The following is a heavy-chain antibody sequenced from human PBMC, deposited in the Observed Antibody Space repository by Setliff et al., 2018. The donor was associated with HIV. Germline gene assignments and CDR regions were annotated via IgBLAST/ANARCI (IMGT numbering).Heavy chain of an antibody. CDR1: RGSITSGDYY. D-gene: IGHD3-10*01. CDR3: ARVYGSGSYYLFDY. J-gene: IGHJ4*02. CDR2: IYYSVST. Sequence: SETLSLTCTVSRGSITSGDYYWSWIRQPPGKGLEWIGYIYYSVSTYFNPSLKSRVTMSADTSKNQFSLKLTSVTAADTAVYYCARVYGSGSYYLFDYWGPGTLVTVSS. V-gene: IGHV4-30-4*08.